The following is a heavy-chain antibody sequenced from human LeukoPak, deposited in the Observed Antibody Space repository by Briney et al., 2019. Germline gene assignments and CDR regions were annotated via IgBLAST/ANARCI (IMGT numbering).Heavy chain of an antibody. V-gene: IGHV4-59*08. CDR1: GGSISSYY. Sequence: PSETLSLTCTVSGGSISSYYWTWIRQPPGKGLEWIGYIYYSGSTDYNPSLKSRVTISVDTSKNQFSLKLSSVTAADTAVYYCARPRNNGYWFDPWGQGTLVTVSS. CDR2: IYYSGST. J-gene: IGHJ5*02. D-gene: IGHD2-8*01. CDR3: ARPRNNGYWFDP.